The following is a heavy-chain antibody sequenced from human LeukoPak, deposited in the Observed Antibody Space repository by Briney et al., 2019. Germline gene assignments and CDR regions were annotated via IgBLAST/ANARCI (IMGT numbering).Heavy chain of an antibody. Sequence: GGSLRLSCTASRFSFSTYDIHWVRQARGKGLEWVAATSYNGGIKLYSDSVKDRFSISRDNSENTLFLQMNSLRAEDTAVYYCAKEYTQYSSDWYYDYWGQGTLVTVSS. D-gene: IGHD6-19*01. J-gene: IGHJ4*02. CDR3: AKEYTQYSSDWYYDY. CDR1: RFSFSTYD. CDR2: TSYNGGIK. V-gene: IGHV3-30*18.